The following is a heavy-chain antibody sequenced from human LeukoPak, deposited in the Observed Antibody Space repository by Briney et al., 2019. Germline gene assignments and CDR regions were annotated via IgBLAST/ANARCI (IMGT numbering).Heavy chain of an antibody. Sequence: SETLSLTCTVSGGSISSYYRRWVWQPPGKGVEWMGYIYHRGSTKYNPSLKSRVTISVDTSKNQLSLKLRSVTAADTAVYYCARDRPGIAVAGDAFDIWGQGTMVTVSS. CDR1: GGSISSYY. J-gene: IGHJ3*02. D-gene: IGHD6-19*01. V-gene: IGHV4-59*01. CDR2: IYHRGST. CDR3: ARDRPGIAVAGDAFDI.